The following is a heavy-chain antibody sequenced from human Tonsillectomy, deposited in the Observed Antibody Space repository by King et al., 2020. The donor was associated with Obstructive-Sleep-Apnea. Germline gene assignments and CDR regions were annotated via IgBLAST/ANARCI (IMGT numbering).Heavy chain of an antibody. J-gene: IGHJ3*02. CDR1: GFSFSDYY. Sequence: VQLVESGGGLVKPGGSLRLSCAVSGFSFSDYYMSWIRQAPGKGLEWVSYISSRSSYTNYADSVKGRFTVSRDNAKNSLYLQVNSLRAEDTAVYYCAGRQGGYCSSTTCYGGAFDIWGQGTMVTVYS. CDR3: AGRQGGYCSSTTCYGGAFDI. CDR2: ISSRSSYT. D-gene: IGHD2-2*01. V-gene: IGHV3-11*06.